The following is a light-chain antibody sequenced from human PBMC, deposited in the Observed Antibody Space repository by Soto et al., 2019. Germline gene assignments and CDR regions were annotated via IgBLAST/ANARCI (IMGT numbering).Light chain of an antibody. J-gene: IGKJ1*01. CDR3: QHYGTTPWT. CDR1: QSVCSRC. Sequence: ETVLTQSPGTLSLSPGERVTLSCRASQSVCSRCLAWYQQKPGQSPRLLSYGASSRATGIPDRFSGSGSGTDFTLTISRLEPEDFAVYYCQHYGTTPWTFGQGTKVGIK. V-gene: IGKV3-20*01. CDR2: GAS.